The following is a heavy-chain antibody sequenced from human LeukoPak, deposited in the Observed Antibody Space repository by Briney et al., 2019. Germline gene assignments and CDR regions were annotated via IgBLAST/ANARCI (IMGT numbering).Heavy chain of an antibody. J-gene: IGHJ4*02. V-gene: IGHV3-9*01. CDR3: VKDVVAMCTVAFFDD. CDR1: GFNFDDKT. CDR2: ISWDSTKI. D-gene: IGHD2-21*01. Sequence: GGSLRLSCAASGFNFDDKTMHWVRQVLGKGPEWVSGISWDSTKIAYEDSVKGRFTISRDNAKSSLYLQMNSLRNEDTARYYCVKDVVAMCTVAFFDDWGQGTLVTVSS.